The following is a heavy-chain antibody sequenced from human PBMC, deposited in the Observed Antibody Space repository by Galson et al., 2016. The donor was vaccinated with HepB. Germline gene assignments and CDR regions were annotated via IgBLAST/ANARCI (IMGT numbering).Heavy chain of an antibody. CDR1: TFTFRSYW. D-gene: IGHD2-8*01. CDR2: ISYDGSNK. V-gene: IGHV3-30-3*01. Sequence: SLRLSCAASTFTFRSYWMTWVRQAPGKGLEWVAVISYDGSNKRYADSVKGRFSISRGNSKNTLSLQMNSLRAEDTAVYYCARAQWGYSTNLYADSLDVWGQGTMVTVSS. J-gene: IGHJ3*01. CDR3: ARAQWGYSTNLYADSLDV.